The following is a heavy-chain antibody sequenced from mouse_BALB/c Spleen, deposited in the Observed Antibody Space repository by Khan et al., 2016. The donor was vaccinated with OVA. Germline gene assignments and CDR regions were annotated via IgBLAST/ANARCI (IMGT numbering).Heavy chain of an antibody. J-gene: IGHJ3*01. CDR3: ARSSYMYDFTY. CDR1: GFSLTTYG. Sequence: QVRLQQSGPGLVQPSQSLSITCRVSGFSLTTYGVHWVRQSPGKGLEWLGVIRRGGNTDYNAAFISRLSITKDNSKSQVFFKMDNLQANDTVVSYCARSSYMYDFTYWGQGTLVTVSA. CDR2: IRRGGNT. V-gene: IGHV2-2*02. D-gene: IGHD2-14*01.